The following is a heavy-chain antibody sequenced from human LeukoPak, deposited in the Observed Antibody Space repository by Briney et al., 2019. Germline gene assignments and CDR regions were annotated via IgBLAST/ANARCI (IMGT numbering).Heavy chain of an antibody. CDR2: INPNTGGT. CDR3: ARAPWEDPLYYYYYGMDV. V-gene: IGHV1-2*02. D-gene: IGHD1-26*01. Sequence: ASVKVSCKASGYTFTGYYMHWVRQAPGQGLEWMGWINPNTGGTKYAQKFQGRVTMTRDTSISTAYMELSRLRSDDTAVYYCARAPWEDPLYYYYYGMDVWGQGTTVTVSS. CDR1: GYTFTGYY. J-gene: IGHJ6*02.